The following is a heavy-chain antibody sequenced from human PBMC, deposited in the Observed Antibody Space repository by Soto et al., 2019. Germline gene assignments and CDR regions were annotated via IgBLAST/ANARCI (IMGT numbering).Heavy chain of an antibody. Sequence: QVQLQESGPGLVKPSETLSLTCTVSGASLSNFYWSWIRQPAGKGLEWIGRVFPSGNTNYNPSLKSRVTMSIDSSKNQFSLTLNSVTAADTAVYYCARGSSAMDYWGQGTLVIVSS. CDR2: VFPSGNT. V-gene: IGHV4-4*07. D-gene: IGHD6-6*01. CDR1: GASLSNFY. CDR3: ARGSSAMDY. J-gene: IGHJ4*02.